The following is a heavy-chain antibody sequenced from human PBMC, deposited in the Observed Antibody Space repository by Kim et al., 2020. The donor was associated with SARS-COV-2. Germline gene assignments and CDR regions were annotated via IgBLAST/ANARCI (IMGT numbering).Heavy chain of an antibody. J-gene: IGHJ5*02. CDR3: AKGVVPAALGWFDP. D-gene: IGHD2-2*01. V-gene: IGHV3-30*02. Sequence: AGSVKGRFTISRAKYKNTLDLQMNSLRAEDTAVYYCAKGVVPAALGWFDPWGQGTLVTVSS.